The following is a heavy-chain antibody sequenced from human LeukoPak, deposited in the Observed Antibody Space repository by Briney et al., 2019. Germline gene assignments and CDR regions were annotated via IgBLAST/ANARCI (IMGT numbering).Heavy chain of an antibody. Sequence: GRSLRLSCAASGFTFSSYGMHWVRQAPGKGLEWVAVISYDGSNKYYADSVKGRFTISRDNAENTLYLHMNSLRDEDTAVYFCARGPPDGSGSYYPGDYWGQGTLVTVSS. D-gene: IGHD3-10*01. CDR3: ARGPPDGSGSYYPGDY. V-gene: IGHV3-33*05. CDR1: GFTFSSYG. J-gene: IGHJ4*02. CDR2: ISYDGSNK.